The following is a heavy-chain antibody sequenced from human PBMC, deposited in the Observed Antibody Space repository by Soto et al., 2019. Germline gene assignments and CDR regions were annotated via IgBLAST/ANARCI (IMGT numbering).Heavy chain of an antibody. J-gene: IGHJ5*02. CDR1: GYTFNSYG. CDR3: ARVKGSGWLNWFDP. Sequence: QVQLVQSGAEVKKPGASVKVSCKASGYTFNSYGISWVRQAPGQGLEWMGWISAYNGNTNYAQKLQGRVTMTTDTXXSTAYMEXXXLRSDDTAVYYCARVKGSGWLNWFDPWGQGTPVTVSS. D-gene: IGHD6-19*01. CDR2: ISAYNGNT. V-gene: IGHV1-18*01.